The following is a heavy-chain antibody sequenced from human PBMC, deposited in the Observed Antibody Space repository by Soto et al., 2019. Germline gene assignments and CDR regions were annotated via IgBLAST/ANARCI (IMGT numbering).Heavy chain of an antibody. D-gene: IGHD3-3*01. V-gene: IGHV3-30*18. CDR3: AKGVRFLEWFDY. Sequence: GGSLRLSCAVSGFTFGTYAMHWVRQAPGKGLEWVAVISYDGSNKYFADSVKGRFTISRDNSKNTLYLQMNSLRAEDTAVYYCAKGVRFLEWFDYWGQGTLVTVSS. J-gene: IGHJ4*02. CDR2: ISYDGSNK. CDR1: GFTFGTYA.